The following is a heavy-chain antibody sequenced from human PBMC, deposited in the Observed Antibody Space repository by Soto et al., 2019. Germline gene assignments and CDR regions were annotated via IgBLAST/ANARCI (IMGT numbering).Heavy chain of an antibody. CDR3: ARARYYYDSSGYYGYYYYYGMDV. CDR2: IIPIFGTA. Sequence: QVQLVQSGAEVKKPGSSVNVSCKASGGTFSSYAISWVRQAPGQGLEWMGGIIPIFGTANYAQKFQGRVTITADESTSTAYMELSSLRSEDTAVYYCARARYYYDSSGYYGYYYYYGMDVWGQGTTVTVSS. CDR1: GGTFSSYA. J-gene: IGHJ6*02. V-gene: IGHV1-69*01. D-gene: IGHD3-22*01.